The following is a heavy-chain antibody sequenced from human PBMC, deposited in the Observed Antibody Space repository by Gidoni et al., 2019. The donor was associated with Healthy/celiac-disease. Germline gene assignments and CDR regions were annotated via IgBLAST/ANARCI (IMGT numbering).Heavy chain of an antibody. V-gene: IGHV3-13*04. CDR3: ARGRRIQLWLRDLPDFDY. D-gene: IGHD5-18*01. CDR1: GFTFSSYD. Sequence: EVQLVESGGGLVQPGGSLRLSCAASGFTFSSYDMHWVRQATGKGLEWVSAIGTAGDTYYPGSVKGRFTISRENAKNSLYLQMNSLRAGDTAVYYCARGRRIQLWLRDLPDFDYWGQGTLVTVSS. CDR2: IGTAGDT. J-gene: IGHJ4*02.